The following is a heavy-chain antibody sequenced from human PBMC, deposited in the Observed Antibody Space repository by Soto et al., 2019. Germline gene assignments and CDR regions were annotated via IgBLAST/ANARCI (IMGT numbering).Heavy chain of an antibody. J-gene: IGHJ6*03. CDR1: GFTFSSYS. CDR2: ISSSSSYI. V-gene: IGHV3-21*01. Sequence: GGSLRLSCAASGFTFSSYSMNWVRQAPGKGLEWVSSISSSSSYIYYADSVKGRFTISRDNAKNSLYLQMNSLRAEDTAVYYCAATYSGYEDARFYYYYYYMDVWGKGTTVTVSS. CDR3: AATYSGYEDARFYYYYYYMDV. D-gene: IGHD5-12*01.